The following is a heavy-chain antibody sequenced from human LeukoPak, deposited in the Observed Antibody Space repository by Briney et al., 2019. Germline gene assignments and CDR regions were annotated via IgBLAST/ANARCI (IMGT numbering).Heavy chain of an antibody. V-gene: IGHV3-30-3*01. CDR2: ISYDGSNK. Sequence: PGGSLRLSCAASGFTFSSYAMHWVRQAPGKGLEWVAVISYDGSNKYYADSVKGRFTISRDNSKNTLYLQMNSLRAEDTAVYYCARAPPQYCSSTSYYAYYFDYWGQGTLVTVSS. J-gene: IGHJ4*02. CDR3: ARAPPQYCSSTSYYAYYFDY. D-gene: IGHD2-2*01. CDR1: GFTFSSYA.